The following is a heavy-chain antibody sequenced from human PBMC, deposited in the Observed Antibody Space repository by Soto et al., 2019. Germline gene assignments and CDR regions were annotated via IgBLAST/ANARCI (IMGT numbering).Heavy chain of an antibody. J-gene: IGHJ3*01. D-gene: IGHD3-22*01. CDR3: ARGHPGSVYSGAFDL. Sequence: QVQLVQSGAEVKQPGASVKVSCKASGYTFTSSSLNWVRQAPGQGLEWMGWISVDNGNTNYAPKLQGRVTMTADTSTSTAYMELRSLRSDDTAVYSCARGHPGSVYSGAFDLWGQGTMVTVSS. CDR1: GYTFTSSS. V-gene: IGHV1-18*04. CDR2: ISVDNGNT.